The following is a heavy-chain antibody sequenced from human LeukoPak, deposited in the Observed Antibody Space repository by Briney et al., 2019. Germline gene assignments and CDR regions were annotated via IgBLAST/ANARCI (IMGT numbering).Heavy chain of an antibody. Sequence: GASAKVSCKASGGTFSSYAISWVRQAPGQGLEWMGEIIPIFGTANYAQKFQGRVTITTDESTSTAYMELSSLRSEDTAVYYCARGFRAARLRGEAFDIWGQGTMVTVSS. CDR3: ARGFRAARLRGEAFDI. J-gene: IGHJ3*02. CDR2: IIPIFGTA. CDR1: GGTFSSYA. V-gene: IGHV1-69*05. D-gene: IGHD6-6*01.